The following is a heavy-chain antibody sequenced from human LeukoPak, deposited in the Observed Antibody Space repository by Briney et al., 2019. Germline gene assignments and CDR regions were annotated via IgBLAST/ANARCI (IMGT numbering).Heavy chain of an antibody. CDR2: IWYDGSNK. D-gene: IGHD6-19*01. CDR3: ARALGIAVAGNFDY. V-gene: IGHV3-33*08. J-gene: IGHJ4*02. Sequence: GGSLRLSCAASGFTFSSYAMSWVRQAPGKGLEWVAVIWYDGSNKYYADSVKGRFTISRDNSKNTLYLQMNSLRAEDTAVYYCARALGIAVAGNFDYWGQGTLVTVSS. CDR1: GFTFSSYA.